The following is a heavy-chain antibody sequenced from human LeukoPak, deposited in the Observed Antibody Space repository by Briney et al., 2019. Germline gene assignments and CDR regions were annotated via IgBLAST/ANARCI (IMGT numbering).Heavy chain of an antibody. CDR1: GGSFSGYY. CDR3: ARGSTTRISGYHGKIEYFQH. Sequence: PSETLSLTCAVYGGSFSGYYWSWIRQPPGKGLEWSGEINHSGSTNYNPSLKRRVTISVDTSKNQFSLKLSSVTAADTAVYYCARGSTTRISGYHGKIEYFQHWGQGTLVTVSS. D-gene: IGHD3-22*01. V-gene: IGHV4-34*01. CDR2: INHSGST. J-gene: IGHJ1*01.